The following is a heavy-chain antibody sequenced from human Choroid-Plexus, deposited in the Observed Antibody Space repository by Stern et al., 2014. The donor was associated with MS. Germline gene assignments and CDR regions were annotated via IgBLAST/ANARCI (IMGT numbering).Heavy chain of an antibody. CDR3: ARNSAYDHFDA. V-gene: IGHV4-31*03. Sequence: QVQLQESGPGLVKPSQTLSLTCSVSGDSISTGGFYWSWIRHHPGKGLEWIGYIYYRGTTYYSPSLRSRVDISVTTSKNQFSLKLSSVTAADTAVYHCARNSAYDHFDAWGLGTLVTVSS. CDR1: GDSISTGGFY. D-gene: IGHD5-12*01. J-gene: IGHJ4*02. CDR2: IYYRGTT.